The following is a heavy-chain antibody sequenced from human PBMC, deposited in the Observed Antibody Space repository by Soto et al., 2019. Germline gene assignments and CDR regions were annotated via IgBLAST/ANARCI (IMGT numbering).Heavy chain of an antibody. V-gene: IGHV4-4*02. Sequence: QVQLQESGPGLVKPSGTLSLTCTVSGGSMTSSNWWNWVRQSPGKGLEWIGEAHHSGRTNYNPSLTVTLPISVAKSKNHLSLKLSSVTAADTAVYYCAISEATGLDYWGQGTLVTVSS. CDR3: AISEATGLDY. J-gene: IGHJ4*02. CDR2: AHHSGRT. D-gene: IGHD1-26*01. CDR1: GGSMTSSNW.